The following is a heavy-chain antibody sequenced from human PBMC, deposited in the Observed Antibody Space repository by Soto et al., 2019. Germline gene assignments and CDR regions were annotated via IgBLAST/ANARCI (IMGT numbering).Heavy chain of an antibody. CDR2: IYSNGST. V-gene: IGHV4-61*01. J-gene: IGHJ4*02. D-gene: IGHD5-18*01. CDR1: GGSIRSPNFS. Sequence: ASETLSLTCTVIGGSIRSPNFSWSWIRQHPGKGPEWIGNIYSNGSTTYTPSLQSRVTISFDTSKNQVSLKVRSVTAADTAVYYCARDHPHSYGVYYFDYWGQGTPVTVSS. CDR3: ARDHPHSYGVYYFDY.